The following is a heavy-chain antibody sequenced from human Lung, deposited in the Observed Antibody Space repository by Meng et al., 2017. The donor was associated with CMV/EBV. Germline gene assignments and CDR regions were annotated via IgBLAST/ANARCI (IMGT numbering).Heavy chain of an antibody. CDR1: YY. V-gene: IGHV4-34*01. Sequence: YYGSWIRQPQGKGLEWIGEINHSGSTNYNPSLKSRVTISVDTSKNQFSLKLSSVTAADTAVYYCARGPSYYYGSGSYYNAMYNWFDPWGQGTLVTVSS. CDR2: INHSGST. D-gene: IGHD3-10*01. CDR3: ARGPSYYYGSGSYYNAMYNWFDP. J-gene: IGHJ5*02.